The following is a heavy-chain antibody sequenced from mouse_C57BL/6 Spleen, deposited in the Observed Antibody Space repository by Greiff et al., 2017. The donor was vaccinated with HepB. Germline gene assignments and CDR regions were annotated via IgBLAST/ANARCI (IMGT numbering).Heavy chain of an antibody. D-gene: IGHD2-4*01. Sequence: EVILVESGGGLVKPGGSLKLSCAASGFTFSSYTMSWVRQTPEKRLEWVATISGGGGNTYYPDSVKGRFTITRDNAKNTLYLQMSSLRSEDTALYYCARQDDYEGAWFAYWGQGTLVTVSA. V-gene: IGHV5-9*01. CDR1: GFTFSSYT. J-gene: IGHJ3*01. CDR3: ARQDDYEGAWFAY. CDR2: ISGGGGNT.